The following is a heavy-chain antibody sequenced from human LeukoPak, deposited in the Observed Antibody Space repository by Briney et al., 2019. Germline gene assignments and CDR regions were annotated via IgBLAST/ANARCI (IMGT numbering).Heavy chain of an antibody. J-gene: IGHJ5*02. Sequence: SVKVSCKASGGTFSSYAISWVRQAPGQGLEWMGGIIPIFGTANYAQKFQGRVTITTDESTSTACMELSSLRSEDTAVYYCARDSSGYSLWLDPWGQGTLVTVSS. CDR1: GGTFSSYA. D-gene: IGHD3-22*01. CDR3: ARDSSGYSLWLDP. V-gene: IGHV1-69*05. CDR2: IIPIFGTA.